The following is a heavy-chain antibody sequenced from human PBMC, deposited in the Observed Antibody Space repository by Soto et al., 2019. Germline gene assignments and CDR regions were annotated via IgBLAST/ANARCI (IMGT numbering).Heavy chain of an antibody. CDR1: GFTFSNAW. CDR2: IKSKTDGGTT. CDR3: TTDHSSGLFPYYYYYMDV. D-gene: IGHD6-6*01. V-gene: IGHV3-15*01. Sequence: GGSLRLSCAASGFTFSNAWMSWVRQAPGKGLEWVGRIKSKTDGGTTDYAAPVKGRFTISRDDSKNTLYLQMNSLKTEDTAVYYCTTDHSSGLFPYYYYYMDVWGKGTTVTVSS. J-gene: IGHJ6*03.